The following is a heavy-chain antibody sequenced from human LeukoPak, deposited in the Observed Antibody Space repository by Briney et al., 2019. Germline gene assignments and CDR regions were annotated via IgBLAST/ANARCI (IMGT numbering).Heavy chain of an antibody. D-gene: IGHD1-26*01. Sequence: SETLSLTCTVSGGSISSYYWSWIRQPAGKGLEWIGRIYTSGSTNFNPSLKSRVTMSVDTSKNQFSLELRSVTAADTAVYYCARGRSGSYWVDYWGQGTLVTVSS. V-gene: IGHV4-4*07. CDR3: ARGRSGSYWVDY. CDR1: GGSISSYY. J-gene: IGHJ4*02. CDR2: IYTSGST.